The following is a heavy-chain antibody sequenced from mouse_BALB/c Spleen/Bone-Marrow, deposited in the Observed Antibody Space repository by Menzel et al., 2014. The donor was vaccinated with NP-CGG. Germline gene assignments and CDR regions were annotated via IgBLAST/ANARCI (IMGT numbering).Heavy chain of an antibody. D-gene: IGHD1-1*01. CDR3: ARKAYSSRTGSFDV. CDR1: GFSLTNYG. V-gene: IGHV2-9*02. Sequence: QVQLKESGPGLVAPSQSLSITCTVSGFSLTNYGVHWVRQPPGKGLEWLGLIWAGGSTNYNSALMFRLSISKDNSNSQVFLKMNRLQTDDTAMYYCARKAYSSRTGSFDVWAEGTTVTVSS. CDR2: IWAGGST. J-gene: IGHJ1*01.